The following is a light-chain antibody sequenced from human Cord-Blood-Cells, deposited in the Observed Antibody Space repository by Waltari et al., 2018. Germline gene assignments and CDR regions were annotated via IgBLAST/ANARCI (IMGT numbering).Light chain of an antibody. Sequence: QSALTQTRSVSGSPGQSVPISCTGTSSDVGGDNYVSWYQQHPGKAPKLMIYDVSKRPSGVPDRFSGSKSGNTASLTISGLQAEDEADYYCCSYAGSYTVVFGGGTKLTVL. CDR2: DVS. CDR1: SSDVGGDNY. V-gene: IGLV2-11*01. J-gene: IGLJ2*01. CDR3: CSYAGSYTVV.